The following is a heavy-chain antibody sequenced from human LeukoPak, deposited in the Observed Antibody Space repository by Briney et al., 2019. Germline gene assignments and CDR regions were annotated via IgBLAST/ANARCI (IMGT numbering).Heavy chain of an antibody. Sequence: GGSLSLSCAASAFSFSSHSMYWVRHALGRGLDWVSSISSSSSYIYYADSVKGRFTISRDNAKNSLYLQMNSLRAEDTAAYYCAREAGSGYDWGNLDYWGQGTLVTVSS. J-gene: IGHJ4*02. V-gene: IGHV3-21*04. CDR3: AREAGSGYDWGNLDY. CDR2: ISSSSSYI. CDR1: AFSFSSHS. D-gene: IGHD5-12*01.